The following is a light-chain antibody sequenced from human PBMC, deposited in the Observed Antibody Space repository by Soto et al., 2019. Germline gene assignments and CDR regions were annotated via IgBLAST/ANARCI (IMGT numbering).Light chain of an antibody. Sequence: QSVLTQPASVSGSPGQSITISCTGTSSDVGSYDLVSWYQQYPGKAPKVMIFEVIKRPSGVSNRFSGSKSGNTASLTISGLQAEDEAHYYCCSYAGSGTLVFGGGIKLTVL. CDR1: SSDVGSYDL. V-gene: IGLV2-23*02. CDR2: EVI. CDR3: CSYAGSGTLV. J-gene: IGLJ2*01.